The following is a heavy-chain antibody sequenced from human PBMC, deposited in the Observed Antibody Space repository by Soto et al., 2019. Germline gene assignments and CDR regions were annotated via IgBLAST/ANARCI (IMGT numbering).Heavy chain of an antibody. J-gene: IGHJ3*02. D-gene: IGHD6-13*01. CDR3: ARDLGGIAAAYAHDAFDI. Sequence: SVKVSCKASVGTFSSYAISWVRQDHGQGLEWMGGIIPIFGTANYAQKFQGRVTITADESTSTAYMELSSLRSEDTAVYYCARDLGGIAAAYAHDAFDIWGQGTMVTVSS. V-gene: IGHV1-69*13. CDR2: IIPIFGTA. CDR1: VGTFSSYA.